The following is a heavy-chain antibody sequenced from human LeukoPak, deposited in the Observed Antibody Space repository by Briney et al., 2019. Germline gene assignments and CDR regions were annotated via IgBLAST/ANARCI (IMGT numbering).Heavy chain of an antibody. CDR1: GFTVISNY. J-gene: IGHJ6*02. CDR2: IFSGGNT. CDR3: SRGGRSSSSSGTTYYHYGLDV. Sequence: GGSLRLSCAASGFTVISNYMTWVRQAPGKELEWVSVIFSGGNTDYADSVKGRFTVSRDNSKNTLYLHMNSLRAEDTAVYYCSRGGRSSSSSGTTYYHYGLDVWGQGTTVTVSS. D-gene: IGHD6-6*01. V-gene: IGHV3-66*01.